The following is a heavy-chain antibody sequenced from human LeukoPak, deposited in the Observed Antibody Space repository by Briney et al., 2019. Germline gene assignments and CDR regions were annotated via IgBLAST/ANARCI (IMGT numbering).Heavy chain of an antibody. Sequence: SETLSPTCTVSGGSISYYYWSWIRQSPGKGLEWIGYIYYSGTTNYNPFLKSRVTISVDTSKNQFSLQLRSVTAADSAVYYCAREDPQTRVPEGMDVWGQGTTVTVSS. CDR2: IYYSGTT. J-gene: IGHJ6*02. CDR3: AREDPQTRVPEGMDV. CDR1: GGSISYYY. V-gene: IGHV4-59*01. D-gene: IGHD4/OR15-4a*01.